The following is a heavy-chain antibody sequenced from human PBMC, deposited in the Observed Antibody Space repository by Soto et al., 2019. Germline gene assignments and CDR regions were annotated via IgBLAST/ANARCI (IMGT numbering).Heavy chain of an antibody. Sequence: PGGSLRLSXAASGFTFSSYGMHWVRQAPGKGLEWVAVIWYDGSNKYYADSVKGRFTISRDNSKNTLYLQMNSLRAEDTAVYYCAREVPVDTAMVPTTNYFDYWGQGTLVTVSS. CDR1: GFTFSSYG. J-gene: IGHJ4*02. V-gene: IGHV3-33*01. CDR2: IWYDGSNK. CDR3: AREVPVDTAMVPTTNYFDY. D-gene: IGHD5-18*01.